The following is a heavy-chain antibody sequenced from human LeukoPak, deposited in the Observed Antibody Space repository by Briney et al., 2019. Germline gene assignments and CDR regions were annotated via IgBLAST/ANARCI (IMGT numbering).Heavy chain of an antibody. CDR1: GFTFSGSA. D-gene: IGHD2-15*01. CDR2: ISGSGDST. Sequence: GGSLRLSCAASGFTFSGSAMTWVRQAPGKGLEWVSVISGSGDSTFYADSVKGRFTISRDSSKNTVYLQMNSLRDGDTAIYYCAKGMSGSCYSGLHCWGQGTLVTVSS. V-gene: IGHV3-23*01. CDR3: AKGMSGSCYSGLHC. J-gene: IGHJ4*02.